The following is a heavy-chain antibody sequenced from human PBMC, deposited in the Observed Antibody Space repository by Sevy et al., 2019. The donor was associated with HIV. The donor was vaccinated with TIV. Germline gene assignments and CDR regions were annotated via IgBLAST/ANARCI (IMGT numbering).Heavy chain of an antibody. V-gene: IGHV3-48*02. D-gene: IGHD6-13*01. J-gene: IGHJ4*02. Sequence: GGFLRLSCAASGFTFSSYSMNWVRQAPGKGLEWVSYISSSSTIYYADSVKGRFTISRDNAKNSLYLQMNSLRDEDTAVYYCARAGVAYSSSWYYFDYWGQGTLVTVSS. CDR3: ARAGVAYSSSWYYFDY. CDR1: GFTFSSYS. CDR2: ISSSSTI.